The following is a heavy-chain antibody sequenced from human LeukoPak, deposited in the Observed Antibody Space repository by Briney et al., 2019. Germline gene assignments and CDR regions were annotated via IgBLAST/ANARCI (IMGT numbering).Heavy chain of an antibody. V-gene: IGHV4-30-2*01. CDR3: ARDRLPDY. J-gene: IGHJ4*02. Sequence: SETLSLTCTVSGGSISSGGYYWSWIRQPPGKGLEWIGYIYHSGSTYYNPSLKSRVTISVDRSKNQFSLKLSSVTAADTAVYYCARDRLPDYWGQGTLVTVSS. CDR1: GGSISSGGYY. CDR2: IYHSGST.